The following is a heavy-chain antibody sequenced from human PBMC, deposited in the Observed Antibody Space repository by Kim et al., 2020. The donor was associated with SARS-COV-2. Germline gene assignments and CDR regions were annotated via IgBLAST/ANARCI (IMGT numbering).Heavy chain of an antibody. Sequence: SETLSLTCAVSGGSISSSNWWSWVRQPPGKGLEWIGEIYHSGSTNYNPSIKSRVTISVDKSKNQFSLKLSSVTAADTAVYYCASYQRGYGSGSYYSPFDYWGQGTLVTVSS. D-gene: IGHD3-10*01. CDR2: IYHSGST. J-gene: IGHJ4*02. CDR3: ASYQRGYGSGSYYSPFDY. CDR1: GGSISSSNW. V-gene: IGHV4-4*02.